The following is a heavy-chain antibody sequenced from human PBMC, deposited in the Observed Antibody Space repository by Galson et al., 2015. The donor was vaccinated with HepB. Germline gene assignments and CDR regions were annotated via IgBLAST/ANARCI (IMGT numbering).Heavy chain of an antibody. CDR3: ARRHIVVVTAIGREYNWFDP. CDR1: GFTFSSYW. D-gene: IGHD2-21*02. CDR2: IKQDGSEK. Sequence: SLRLSCAASGFTFSSYWMSWVRQAPGKGLEWVANIKQDGSEKYYVDSVKGRFTISRDNAKNSLYLQMNSLRAEDTAVYYCARRHIVVVTAIGREYNWFDPWGQGTLVTVSS. J-gene: IGHJ5*02. V-gene: IGHV3-7*01.